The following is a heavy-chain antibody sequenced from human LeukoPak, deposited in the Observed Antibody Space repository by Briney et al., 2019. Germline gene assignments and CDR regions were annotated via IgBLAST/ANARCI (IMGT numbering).Heavy chain of an antibody. CDR1: GGSFSGYY. J-gene: IGHJ3*02. CDR3: ASFYSSSSFAFDI. V-gene: IGHV4-34*01. CDR2: INHSGST. Sequence: SETLSLTCAVYGGSFSGYYWSWIRQPPGKGLEWIGEINHSGSTNYNPSLKSRVTISVDTSKNQFSLKLSSVTAADTAVYYCASFYSSSSFAFDIWGQGTMVTVSS. D-gene: IGHD6-13*01.